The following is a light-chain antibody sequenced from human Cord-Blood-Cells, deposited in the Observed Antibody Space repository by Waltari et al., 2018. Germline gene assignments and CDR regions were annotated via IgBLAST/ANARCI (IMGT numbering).Light chain of an antibody. Sequence: QSALTQPASVSGSPGQSSTISCTGTSSHVGGYNYISWYQQHPGKAPKLMIYDVSKRPSGVSNRFSGSKSGNTASLTISGLQAEDEADYYCSSYTSSSTWVFGGGTKLTVL. CDR1: SSHVGGYNY. CDR2: DVS. CDR3: SSYTSSSTWV. V-gene: IGLV2-14*01. J-gene: IGLJ3*02.